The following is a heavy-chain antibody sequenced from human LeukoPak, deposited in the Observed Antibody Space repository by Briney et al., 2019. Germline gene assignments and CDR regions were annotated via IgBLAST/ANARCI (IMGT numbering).Heavy chain of an antibody. V-gene: IGHV4-59*12. CDR3: ARGRGGGGSSNNWFDP. CDR1: GGSISTYY. Sequence: SETLSLTCTVSGGSISTYYWSWIRQPPGKGLEWIGYIYYSGTTNYNPSLKSRVTISVDTSKNQFSLNLISVTAADTAVYFCARGRGGGGSSNNWFDPWGQGTLVTVSS. D-gene: IGHD2-15*01. J-gene: IGHJ5*02. CDR2: IYYSGTT.